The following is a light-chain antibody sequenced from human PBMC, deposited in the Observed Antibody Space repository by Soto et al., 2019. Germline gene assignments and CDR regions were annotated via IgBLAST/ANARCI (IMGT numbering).Light chain of an antibody. Sequence: QAVVTQEPSLTVSPGGTVTLTCASSIGAVTSGYYANWFQEPGQAPRSLIYGTTNKHSWTPARFSGSLLGGKAALTLSGVQPEDEAEYYCLLYSGGALHWVFGGGTKLTVL. CDR3: LLYSGGALHWV. V-gene: IGLV7-43*01. CDR2: GTT. CDR1: IGAVTSGYY. J-gene: IGLJ3*02.